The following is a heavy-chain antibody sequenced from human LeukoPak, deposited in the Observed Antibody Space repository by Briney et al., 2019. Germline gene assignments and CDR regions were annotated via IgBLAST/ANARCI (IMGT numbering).Heavy chain of an antibody. D-gene: IGHD3-9*01. CDR3: ARQKYFDRSGYHDAFDI. CDR2: IYTSGST. Sequence: SETLSLTCTVSGGSISSYYWSWIRQPPGKGLEWIGYIYTSGSTNYNPSLKSRVTISVDTSKNQFSLKLSSVTAADTAVYYCARQKYFDRSGYHDAFDIWGQGTMVTVSS. CDR1: GGSISSYY. V-gene: IGHV4-4*09. J-gene: IGHJ3*02.